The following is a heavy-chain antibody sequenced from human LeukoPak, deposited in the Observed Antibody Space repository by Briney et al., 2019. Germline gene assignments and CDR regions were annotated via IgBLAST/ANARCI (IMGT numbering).Heavy chain of an antibody. CDR2: INHSGST. J-gene: IGHJ6*03. D-gene: IGHD3-22*01. CDR3: ARGGTYYYDSSGYYSGSRSYYYYMDV. V-gene: IGHV4-34*01. Sequence: SETLSLTCTVYGGSFSGYYWSWIRQPPGKGLEWIGDINHSGSTNYNPSLKSRVTISVDTSKNQFSLKLSSVTAADTAVYYCARGGTYYYDSSGYYSGSRSYYYYMDVWGKGTTVTISS. CDR1: GGSFSGYY.